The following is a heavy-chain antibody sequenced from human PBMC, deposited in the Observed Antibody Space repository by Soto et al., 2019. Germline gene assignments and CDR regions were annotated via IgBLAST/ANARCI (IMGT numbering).Heavy chain of an antibody. CDR2: ISPMFGAA. CDR1: GGTFNTYA. D-gene: IGHD3-10*01. V-gene: IGHV1-69*19. Sequence: QVQLVQSGAEMKKPGSSVKVSCQSSGGTFNTYAMNWVRQAPGQGPEWMGDISPMFGAANYAPKFQGRVTTTADESTGTSYMKLSSSTAEDTALYFCAMEVQVHTPAFVYWGQGTLVTVSS. J-gene: IGHJ4*02. CDR3: AMEVQVHTPAFVY.